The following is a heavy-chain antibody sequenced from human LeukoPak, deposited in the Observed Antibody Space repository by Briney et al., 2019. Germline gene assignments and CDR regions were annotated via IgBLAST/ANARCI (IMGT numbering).Heavy chain of an antibody. V-gene: IGHV1-8*02. CDR2: MNPNSGNT. Sequence: ASVKVSCKASGGTFSSYAINWVRQATGQGLEWMGWMNPNSGNTGYAQKFQGRVTMTRNTSISTAYMELSSLRSEDTAVYYCASAGYCGGGSCYSIDYWGQGTLVTVSS. CDR1: GGTFSSYA. CDR3: ASAGYCGGGSCYSIDY. D-gene: IGHD2-15*01. J-gene: IGHJ4*02.